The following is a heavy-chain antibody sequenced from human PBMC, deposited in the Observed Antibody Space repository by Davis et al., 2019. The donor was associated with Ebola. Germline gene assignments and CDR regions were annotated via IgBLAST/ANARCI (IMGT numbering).Heavy chain of an antibody. J-gene: IGHJ4*02. CDR3: ARGGSTSPFDY. CDR2: IYHSGST. V-gene: IGHV4-38-2*02. Sequence: PGGSLRLSCNVSGYSISSGYYWAWIRQPPGKGLEYIASIYHSGSTYYNPSLKSRVTLSVDMSKNQFSLILTSMTAADTAVYFCARGGSTSPFDYWGQGTLVTVSS. D-gene: IGHD2-2*01. CDR1: GYSISSGYY.